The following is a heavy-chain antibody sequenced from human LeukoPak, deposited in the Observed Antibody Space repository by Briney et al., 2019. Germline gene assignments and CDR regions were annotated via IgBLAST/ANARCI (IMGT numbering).Heavy chain of an antibody. CDR2: VNHSGST. CDR3: ARVVGMGYDSSGYYVDY. CDR1: GGSFSGYY. Sequence: SETLSLTCAVYGGSFSGYYWSWIRQPPGKGLEWIGEVNHSGSTNYNPSLKSRVTISVDTSKNQFSLKLSSVTAADTAVYYCARVVGMGYDSSGYYVDYWGQGTLVTVSS. V-gene: IGHV4-34*01. D-gene: IGHD3-22*01. J-gene: IGHJ4*02.